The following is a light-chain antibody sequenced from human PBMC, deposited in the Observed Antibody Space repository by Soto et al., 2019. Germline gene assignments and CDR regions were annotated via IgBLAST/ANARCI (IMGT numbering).Light chain of an antibody. Sequence: DIQMTQSPSTLSASVGDRVTITCRASQSISSWLTWYQQKPGKAPNLLIYKASSLKSGVPSWFSGSGSGTEFTLTISSLQPDDFATYYCQQYNSYPLTFGGGTKVEIK. CDR3: QQYNSYPLT. J-gene: IGKJ4*01. CDR2: KAS. V-gene: IGKV1-5*03. CDR1: QSISSW.